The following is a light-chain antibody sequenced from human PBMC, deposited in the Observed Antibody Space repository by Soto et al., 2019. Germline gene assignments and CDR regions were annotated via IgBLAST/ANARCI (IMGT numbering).Light chain of an antibody. Sequence: QAVVTQPPSASSTPGQTVTISCSGSTSNIGTFYVYWYQHLPGTAPKLLIYLGDQRASGVSDRFSGSKSGTSASLAINGLRSDDEADYYCAAWDDSLSAVVFGGGTKLTVL. V-gene: IGLV1-47*02. CDR3: AAWDDSLSAVV. CDR1: TSNIGTFY. J-gene: IGLJ2*01. CDR2: LGD.